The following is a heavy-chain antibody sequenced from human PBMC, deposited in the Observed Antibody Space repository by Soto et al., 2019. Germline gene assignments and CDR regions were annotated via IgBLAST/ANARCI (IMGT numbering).Heavy chain of an antibody. V-gene: IGHV3-21*01. CDR3: ARGGTYYYDRSGYRGAFDI. CDR2: ISSSSSYI. Sequence: EVQLVESGGGLVKPGGSLRLSCAASGFTFSSYSMNWVRQAPGKGLEWVSSISSSSSYIYYADSVKGRFTISRDNARXXLXXQMNSLGDEDTAVYYCARGGTYYYDRSGYRGAFDIWGEGTMVTVSS. J-gene: IGHJ3*02. D-gene: IGHD3-22*01. CDR1: GFTFSSYS.